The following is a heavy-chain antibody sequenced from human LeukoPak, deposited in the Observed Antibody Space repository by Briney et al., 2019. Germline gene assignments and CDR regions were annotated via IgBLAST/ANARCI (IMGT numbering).Heavy chain of an antibody. V-gene: IGHV3-33*01. CDR3: ARGHHYYDSSGYSAGAFDI. D-gene: IGHD3-22*01. J-gene: IGHJ3*02. Sequence: HAGGSLRLSGAGSGFTFRGNGRNGVGQAQGKGREWGAVKGKEGSNNYYADSVKGRFTISRDNSKNTLYLQMNSLRAEDTAVYYCARGHHYYDSSGYSAGAFDIWGQGTMVTVSS. CDR1: GFTFRGNG. CDR2: KGKEGSNN.